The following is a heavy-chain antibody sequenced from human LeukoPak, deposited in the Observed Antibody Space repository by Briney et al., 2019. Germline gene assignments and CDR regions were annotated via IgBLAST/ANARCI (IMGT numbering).Heavy chain of an antibody. V-gene: IGHV3-7*04. J-gene: IGHJ4*02. CDR2: INHDGSET. CDR3: AREYIGSSDFDY. CDR1: GFTFNNYW. D-gene: IGHD1-26*01. Sequence: PGGSLRLSRAASGFTFNNYWMSWVRQAPGKGLEWVANINHDGSETHYVDSVKGRFTISRDNVKKSLFLQMNSLRAEDTAVYHCAREYIGSSDFDYWGRGTLVTVSS.